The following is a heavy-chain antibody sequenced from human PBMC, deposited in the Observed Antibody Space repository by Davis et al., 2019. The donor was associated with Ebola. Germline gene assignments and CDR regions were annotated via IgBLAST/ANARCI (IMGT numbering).Heavy chain of an antibody. CDR2: ISGRGDNT. CDR1: GFFFSSYA. Sequence: GESLKISCAASGFFFSSYAMNWVRQAPGKGLEWVSGISGRGDNTYYADSVKGRFTISRDNSKNTLYLQMNSLRADDTAVYYCARTKSHRWGTISSWFDPWGQGTLVAVSS. D-gene: IGHD1/OR15-1a*01. J-gene: IGHJ5*02. CDR3: ARTKSHRWGTISSWFDP. V-gene: IGHV3-23*01.